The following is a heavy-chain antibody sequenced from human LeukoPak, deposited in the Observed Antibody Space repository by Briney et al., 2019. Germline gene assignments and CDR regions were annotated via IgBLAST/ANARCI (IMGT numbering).Heavy chain of an antibody. D-gene: IGHD3-22*01. CDR1: GGSISSSNYY. Sequence: PSETLSLTCSVSGGSISSSNYYWGWIRQPPAKGLEWLGIVYYSGTTYYNPSLKSRVTMSVDTSKNQFSLKLSSVTAADTAVYYCAGIDYYDLRYIQNWGQGALVTVSS. V-gene: IGHV4-39*01. J-gene: IGHJ1*01. CDR3: AGIDYYDLRYIQN. CDR2: VYYSGTT.